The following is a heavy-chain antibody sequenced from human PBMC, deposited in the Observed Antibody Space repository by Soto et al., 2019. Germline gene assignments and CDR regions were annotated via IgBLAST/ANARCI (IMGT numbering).Heavy chain of an antibody. CDR3: ARAMAARRGPTSDY. Sequence: GGSLRLSCAASGFTFSSYWMSWVRQAPGKGLEWVAFISYDGSNKYYSDSVKGRFTISRDNSKNTLYLQMNSLRADDTAVYYCARAMAARRGPTSDYWGQGTLVTVSS. J-gene: IGHJ4*02. D-gene: IGHD6-6*01. CDR2: ISYDGSNK. V-gene: IGHV3-30-3*01. CDR1: GFTFSSYW.